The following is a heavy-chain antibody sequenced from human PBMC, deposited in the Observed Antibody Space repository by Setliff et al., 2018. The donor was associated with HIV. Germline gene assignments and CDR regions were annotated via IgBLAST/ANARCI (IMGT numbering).Heavy chain of an antibody. CDR1: GFNFSQYG. V-gene: IGHV3-33*08. Sequence: LSLSCVASGFNFSQYGMHWVRQAPGKGLQWVAVMWYDGSKKYYADSVKGRFTISRDNAKNSLYLQLNSLRAEDTAVYYCARDEAIEGALTYFDLWGRGTLVTVSS. J-gene: IGHJ2*01. CDR2: MWYDGSKK. CDR3: ARDEAIEGALTYFDL. D-gene: IGHD1-26*01.